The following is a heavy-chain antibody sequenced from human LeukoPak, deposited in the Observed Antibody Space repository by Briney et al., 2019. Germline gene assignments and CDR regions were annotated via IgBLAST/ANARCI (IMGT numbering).Heavy chain of an antibody. D-gene: IGHD1-26*01. Sequence: ASVKVSCKASGGTFSSYAISWVRQAPGQGLEWMGGIIPIFGTANYAQKLQGRVTITADESTSTAYMELSSLRSEDTAVYYCASSTSIVGATIPFDYWGQGTLVTVSS. CDR3: ASSTSIVGATIPFDY. V-gene: IGHV1-69*13. CDR1: GGTFSSYA. CDR2: IIPIFGTA. J-gene: IGHJ4*02.